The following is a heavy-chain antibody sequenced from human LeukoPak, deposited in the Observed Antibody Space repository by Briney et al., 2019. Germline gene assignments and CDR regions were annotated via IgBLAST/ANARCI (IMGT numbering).Heavy chain of an antibody. Sequence: GGSLRLSCAASGFTFSSYGMNWVRQAPGKGLEWVSGISASGGTTYYADSVKGRFTISRDNSKNTLYLQINNLRAEDTAVYYCARDRLRYCSGGSCYSPVDYWGQGTLVTVSS. CDR2: ISASGGTT. D-gene: IGHD2-15*01. V-gene: IGHV3-23*01. J-gene: IGHJ4*02. CDR1: GFTFSSYG. CDR3: ARDRLRYCSGGSCYSPVDY.